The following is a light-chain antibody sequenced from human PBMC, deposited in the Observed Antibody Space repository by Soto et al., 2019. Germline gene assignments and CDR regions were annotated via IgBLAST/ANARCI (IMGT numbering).Light chain of an antibody. J-gene: IGLJ1*01. CDR2: DVS. Sequence: QSALTQPASVSGSPGQSITISCTGTSSNIGGYNNVYWYQQHPGKAPKLMIYDVSNRPSGVSNRFSGSKSGNSASLTISGLEAEDDAYYCCSSDTTSTPYVFGAGTKLTVL. V-gene: IGLV2-14*01. CDR3: SSDTTSTPYV. CDR1: SSNIGGYNN.